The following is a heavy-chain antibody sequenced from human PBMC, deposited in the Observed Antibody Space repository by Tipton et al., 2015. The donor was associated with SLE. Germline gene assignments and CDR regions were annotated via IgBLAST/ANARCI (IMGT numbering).Heavy chain of an antibody. J-gene: IGHJ4*02. Sequence: TLSLTCTVSGGSISSYYWSWIRQPPGKGLEWIGYIYTSGSTNYNPSLKSRVTISVDTSKNQFSLNLSSVTAADTAVYYCATLSAGQSTTGHWGQGTQVTVSS. D-gene: IGHD4-17*01. CDR2: IYTSGST. CDR3: ATLSAGQSTTGH. CDR1: GGSISSYY. V-gene: IGHV4-4*08.